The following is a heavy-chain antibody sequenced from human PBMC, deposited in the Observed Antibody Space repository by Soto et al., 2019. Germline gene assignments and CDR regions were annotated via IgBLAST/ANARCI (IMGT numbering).Heavy chain of an antibody. CDR2: IYPGDSDT. CDR3: ARHGIAARRYYYMDV. J-gene: IGHJ6*03. Sequence: GESLKISCKDSGYSFTSYWIGSVRQMPGKGLECMGIIYPGDSDTRYSPSFQGQVTIAAHKSISTAYLQWSSLKASDTAMYYCARHGIAARRYYYMDVCSKGTKVTVYS. V-gene: IGHV5-51*01. D-gene: IGHD6-6*01. CDR1: GYSFTSYW.